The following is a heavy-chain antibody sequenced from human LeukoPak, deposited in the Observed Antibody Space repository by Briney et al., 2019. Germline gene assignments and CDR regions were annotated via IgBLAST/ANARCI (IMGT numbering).Heavy chain of an antibody. V-gene: IGHV4-34*01. CDR3: ASGDSSGYYYRDY. Sequence: SETLSLTCAVYGGSFSGYYWSWIRQPPGKGLEWIGEINHSGSTNYNPSLKSRVTTSVDTSKNQFSLKLSSATAADTAVYYCASGDSSGYYYRDYWGQGTLVTVSS. CDR2: INHSGST. D-gene: IGHD3-22*01. CDR1: GGSFSGYY. J-gene: IGHJ4*02.